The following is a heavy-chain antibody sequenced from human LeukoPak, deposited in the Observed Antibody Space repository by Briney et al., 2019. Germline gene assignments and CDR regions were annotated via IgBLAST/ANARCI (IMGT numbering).Heavy chain of an antibody. CDR1: GYTFTSYG. V-gene: IGHV1-18*01. CDR2: ISAYNGNT. CDR3: ARGSVLEWLSRTLPYFDY. Sequence: GASVKVSCKASGYTFTSYGISWVRQAPGQGLEWMGWISAYNGNTNYAQKLQGRVTMTTDTSTSTAYMELRSLRSDDTAVYYCARGSVLEWLSRTLPYFDYWGQGTLVTVSS. J-gene: IGHJ4*02. D-gene: IGHD3-3*01.